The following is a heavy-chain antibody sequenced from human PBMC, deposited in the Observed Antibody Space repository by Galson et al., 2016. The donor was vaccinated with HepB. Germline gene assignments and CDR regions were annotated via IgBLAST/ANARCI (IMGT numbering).Heavy chain of an antibody. CDR3: AKDSARYCSGGSCPECGCDYFDY. CDR2: ISNDGSNK. V-gene: IGHV3-30*18. D-gene: IGHD2-15*01. CDR1: GFTFSSYG. J-gene: IGHJ4*02. Sequence: LRLSCAASGFTFSSYGMHWVRQAPGKGLEWVAVISNDGSNKYYADSVKGRFSISRDNPKHTLYLQMNSLRGDDTAVYYCAKDSARYCSGGSCPECGCDYFDYWGQGTLVTVSS.